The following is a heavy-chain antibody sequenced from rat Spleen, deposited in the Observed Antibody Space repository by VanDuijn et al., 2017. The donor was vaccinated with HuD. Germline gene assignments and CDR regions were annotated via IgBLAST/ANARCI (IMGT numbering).Heavy chain of an antibody. D-gene: IGHD1-12*02. V-gene: IGHV5-31*01. CDR2: ITNASGGT. CDR3: TTDTFYDGTYYPGGFDY. J-gene: IGHJ2*01. Sequence: EVQLVESGGGLVRPGRSLKLSCAASGFTFSNYGMTWIRQAPGKGLEWVASITNASGGTHYPDSVKGRFTISRDTAQNILYLQMNSPRSEDTATYYCTTDTFYDGTYYPGGFDYWGQGVMVTVSS. CDR1: GFTFSNYG.